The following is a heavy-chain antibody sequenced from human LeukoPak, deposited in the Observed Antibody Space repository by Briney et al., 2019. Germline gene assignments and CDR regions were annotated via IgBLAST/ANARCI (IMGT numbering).Heavy chain of an antibody. D-gene: IGHD1-26*01. CDR2: IGSSDSTT. CDR1: GFIFNIYE. CDR3: ARGTTNSGSFDDAFDI. Sequence: GGSLRLSCVGSGFIFNIYEMNWVRQAPGKGLEWLSYIGSSDSTTHYADSVKGRFTIPRDNARNSLYLQMNSLRAEDTAVYYCARGTTNSGSFDDAFDIWGQGTMVTVSS. V-gene: IGHV3-48*03. J-gene: IGHJ3*02.